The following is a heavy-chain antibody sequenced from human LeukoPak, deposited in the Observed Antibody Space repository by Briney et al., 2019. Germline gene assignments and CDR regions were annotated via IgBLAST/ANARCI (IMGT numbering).Heavy chain of an antibody. V-gene: IGHV4-34*01. J-gene: IGHJ6*02. CDR2: INHSGST. Sequence: PSETLSLTCAVYGGSFSGYYWSWIRQPPGKGLEWIGEINHSGSTNYNPSLKSRVTISVDTSKNQFSLKLSSVTAADTAVYYCARGYGYFGYYYYGMDVWGQGTTVTVSS. D-gene: IGHD4-17*01. CDR1: GGSFSGYY. CDR3: ARGYGYFGYYYYGMDV.